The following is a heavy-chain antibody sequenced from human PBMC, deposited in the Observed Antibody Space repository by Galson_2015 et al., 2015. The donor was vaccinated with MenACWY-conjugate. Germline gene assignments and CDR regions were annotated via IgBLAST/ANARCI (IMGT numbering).Heavy chain of an antibody. V-gene: IGHV3-21*01. Sequence: LRLSCAASGFTFNIYTMNWVRQAPGEGLEWVSSITSGSDYIYYADSVKGRFTVSRDNAENSLYLQMNSLRPEDTAVYYCAREDLAWAFGLDYWGQGTLVTVSS. CDR3: AREDLAWAFGLDY. CDR2: ITSGSDYI. J-gene: IGHJ4*02. CDR1: GFTFNIYT. D-gene: IGHD2/OR15-2a*01.